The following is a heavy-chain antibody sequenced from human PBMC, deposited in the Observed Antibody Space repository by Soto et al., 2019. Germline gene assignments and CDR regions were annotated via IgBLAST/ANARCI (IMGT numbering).Heavy chain of an antibody. CDR3: ARDTLNN. Sequence: EVQLVESGGGLVQPGGSLRLSCAASGFTFSSYSMNWVRQAPGKGLEWVSYISSSSSTIYYADSVKGRFTISRDNAKNSLYMKMNSLRDEVTAVYYCARDTLNNWGKGTLVTVSS. V-gene: IGHV3-48*02. CDR1: GFTFSSYS. J-gene: IGHJ4*02. CDR2: ISSSSSTI. D-gene: IGHD3-16*01.